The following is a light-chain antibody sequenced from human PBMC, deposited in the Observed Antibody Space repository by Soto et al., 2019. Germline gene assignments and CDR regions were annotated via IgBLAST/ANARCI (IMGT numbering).Light chain of an antibody. CDR2: DAS. J-gene: IGKJ3*01. CDR1: QSVGSY. CDR3: QQRSNWPPRVT. Sequence: EIVLTQSPATLSLSPGERATLSCRASQSVGSYLAWYQQKPGQAPRLLIYDASNRATGIPARFSGSGSGTDFTLTIISLEPEDFAVYYCQQRSNWPPRVTFGPGTKVDIK. V-gene: IGKV3-11*01.